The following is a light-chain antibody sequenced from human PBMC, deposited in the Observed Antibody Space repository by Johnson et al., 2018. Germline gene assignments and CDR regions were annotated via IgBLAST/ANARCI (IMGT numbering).Light chain of an antibody. CDR1: SSNIGNNY. Sequence: QSVLTQPPSVSAAPGQKVTISCSGSSSNIGNNYVSWYQQLPGTAPKLLIYETNKRPSGIPDRFSGSKSGTSATLGITGLPTGAEADYYCGTWDSSLSAGNVFGTGTKVTVL. J-gene: IGLJ1*01. CDR3: GTWDSSLSAGNV. CDR2: ETN. V-gene: IGLV1-51*02.